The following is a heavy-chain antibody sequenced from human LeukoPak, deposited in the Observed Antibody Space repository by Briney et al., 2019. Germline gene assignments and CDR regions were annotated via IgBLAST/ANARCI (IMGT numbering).Heavy chain of an antibody. CDR1: GGTFSSYA. CDR2: IIPIFGTA. V-gene: IGHV1-69*13. CDR3: AREIYGSGSYFDY. D-gene: IGHD3-10*01. J-gene: IGHJ4*02. Sequence: GASVKVSCKASGGTFSSYAISWVRQAPGQGLEWMVGIIPIFGTANYAQKFQGRVTITADESTSTAYMELSSLRSEGTAVYYCAREIYGSGSYFDYWGQGTLVTVSS.